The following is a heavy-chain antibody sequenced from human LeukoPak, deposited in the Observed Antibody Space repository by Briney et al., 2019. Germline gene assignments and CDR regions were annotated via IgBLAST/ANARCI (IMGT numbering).Heavy chain of an antibody. V-gene: IGHV4-59*01. Sequence: SETLSLTCTVSGGSISSYYWSWIRQPPGKGLEWIGYIYYSGSTNYNPSLKSRVTISVDTSKNQFSLKLSSVTAADTAVYYCARVSIKQQLVLDYWGQGTPVTVSS. CDR3: ARVSIKQQLVLDY. D-gene: IGHD6-13*01. J-gene: IGHJ4*02. CDR1: GGSISSYY. CDR2: IYYSGST.